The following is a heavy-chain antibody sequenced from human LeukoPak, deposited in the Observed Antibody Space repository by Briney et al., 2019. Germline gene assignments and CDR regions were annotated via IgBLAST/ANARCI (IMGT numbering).Heavy chain of an antibody. Sequence: GGSLRLSCEASGFSFSRSWMSWVRQGPGKGLEWVATINRDGSEKYYVDSVKGRFTISRDNPKNSLYLQMNSLRAEDTAVYYCASGGVEWELLVFDYWGQGTLVTVSS. V-gene: IGHV3-7*01. CDR2: INRDGSEK. J-gene: IGHJ4*02. D-gene: IGHD1-26*01. CDR3: ASGGVEWELLVFDY. CDR1: GFSFSRSW.